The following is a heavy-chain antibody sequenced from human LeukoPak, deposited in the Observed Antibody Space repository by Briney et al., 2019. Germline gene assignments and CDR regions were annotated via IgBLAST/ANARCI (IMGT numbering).Heavy chain of an antibody. CDR2: ISGSGGST. J-gene: IGHJ6*04. CDR1: GFTFSSYA. Sequence: PGGSLRLSCAASGFTFSSYAMSWVRQAPGKGLEWVSAISGSGGSTYYADSVKGRFTISRDNSKNTLYLQMNSLRAEDTAVYYCCLLPVPAVTRPPPMLDVWGKGTTVTVSS. D-gene: IGHD2-2*01. V-gene: IGHV3-23*01. CDR3: CLLPVPAVTRPPPMLDV.